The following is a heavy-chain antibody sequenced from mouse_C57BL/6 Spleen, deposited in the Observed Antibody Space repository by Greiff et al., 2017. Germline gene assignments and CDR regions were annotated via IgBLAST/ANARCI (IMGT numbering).Heavy chain of an antibody. Sequence: EVMLVESGGGLVKPGGSLKLSCAASGFTFSSYAMSWVRQTPEKRLEWVATISDGGSYTYYPDNVKGRFTISRDNAKNNLYLQMSHLKSEDTAMYYWARDTWYFDVWGTGTTVTVSS. J-gene: IGHJ1*03. CDR3: ARDTWYFDV. V-gene: IGHV5-4*01. CDR1: GFTFSSYA. CDR2: ISDGGSYT.